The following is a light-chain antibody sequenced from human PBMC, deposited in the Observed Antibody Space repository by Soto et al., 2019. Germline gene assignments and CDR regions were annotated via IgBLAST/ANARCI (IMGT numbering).Light chain of an antibody. J-gene: IGKJ4*01. CDR1: QTVSRY. Sequence: VLTQSPATLSLSPGERATLSCRASQTVSRYLAWYQHKPGQAPRLLIHDASSRATGVPARFNGSGSGTDYTLTISSLERDDFAIYYCQQRSNWPLFTFGGGTKVEI. CDR2: DAS. CDR3: QQRSNWPLFT. V-gene: IGKV3-11*01.